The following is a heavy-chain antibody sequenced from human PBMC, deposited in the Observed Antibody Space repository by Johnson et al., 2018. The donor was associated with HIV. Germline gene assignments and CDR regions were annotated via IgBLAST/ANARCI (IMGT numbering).Heavy chain of an antibody. J-gene: IGHJ3*02. D-gene: IGHD5-12*01. Sequence: VQLVEYGGGLVQPGGSLRLSCAASGFTFSSYWMHWVRQAPGKGLAWVSRINSDGSSTSYADSVKGRFTISRDNAKNTLYLQMHSLRAEDTAVYYCASLGGYSGYGHDAFDIWGQGTMVTVSS. CDR3: ASLGGYSGYGHDAFDI. CDR1: GFTFSSYW. V-gene: IGHV3-74*01. CDR2: INSDGSST.